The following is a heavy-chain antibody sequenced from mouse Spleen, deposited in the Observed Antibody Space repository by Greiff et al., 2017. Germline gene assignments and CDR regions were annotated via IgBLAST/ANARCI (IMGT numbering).Heavy chain of an antibody. V-gene: IGHV14-4*01. Sequence: EVKLVESGAELVRPGASVKLSCTASGFNIKDDYTHWVKQRPEQGLEWIGWIDPENGDTEYASKFQGKATITADTSSNTAYLQLSSLTSEDTAVYYCTAYGNYGGDYWGQGTTLTVSS. CDR1: GFNIKDDY. CDR2: IDPENGDT. D-gene: IGHD2-1*01. J-gene: IGHJ2*01. CDR3: TAYGNYGGDY.